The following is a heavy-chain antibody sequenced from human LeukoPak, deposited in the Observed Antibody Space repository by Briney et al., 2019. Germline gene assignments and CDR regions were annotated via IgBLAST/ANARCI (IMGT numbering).Heavy chain of an antibody. D-gene: IGHD3-9*01. Sequence: ASVKVSCKASGYTFTGYYMHWVRQAPGQGLEWMGWINPNSGGTNYAQKLQGRVTMTTDTSTSTAYMELRSLRSDDTAVYYCARDWDPSRYFDWLLSSPLSDWGQGTLVTVSS. V-gene: IGHV1-2*02. CDR2: INPNSGGT. CDR1: GYTFTGYY. CDR3: ARDWDPSRYFDWLLSSPLSD. J-gene: IGHJ4*02.